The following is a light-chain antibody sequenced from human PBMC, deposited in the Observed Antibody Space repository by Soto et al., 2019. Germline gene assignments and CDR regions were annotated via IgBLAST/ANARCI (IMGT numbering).Light chain of an antibody. CDR3: QQRSSWPFT. Sequence: EIVLTQSPATLSLSPGERATLSCRASQSVSSYLAWYQQKPGQAPRLLIYDASNRATGIPARFSGSGSGTDFPLTISSLAPEDFAVYYCQQRSSWPFTFGPGTKVDIK. CDR2: DAS. CDR1: QSVSSY. V-gene: IGKV3-11*01. J-gene: IGKJ3*01.